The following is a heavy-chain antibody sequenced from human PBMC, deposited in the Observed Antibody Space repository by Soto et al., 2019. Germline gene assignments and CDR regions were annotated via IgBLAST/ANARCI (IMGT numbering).Heavy chain of an antibody. Sequence: PGGSLRLSCAASGFTFSSCDMHWVRQATGKGLEWVSAIGTASDPYYPGSVKGRFTISRENAKNSLYLQMNSLRAGDTAVYYCARGGAADYYYYYGMDVWGQGTTVTVSS. CDR1: GFTFSSCD. D-gene: IGHD1-26*01. CDR3: ARGGAADYYYYYGMDV. J-gene: IGHJ6*02. V-gene: IGHV3-13*05. CDR2: IGTASDP.